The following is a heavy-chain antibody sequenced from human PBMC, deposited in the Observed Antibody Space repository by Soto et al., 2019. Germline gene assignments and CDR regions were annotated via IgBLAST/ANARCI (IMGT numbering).Heavy chain of an antibody. J-gene: IGHJ6*02. Sequence: PGESLKISCKGSGYSFISNWIAWVRQMPGKGLEWMASIYPGDSDTRYSPSFQGQVTISAGKSISTAYLQWSSLKASDTAVYYCARPRPSQYAISAYSTIYGMDVWGQGTTVTVSS. CDR3: ARPRPSQYAISAYSTIYGMDV. V-gene: IGHV5-51*01. D-gene: IGHD2-8*01. CDR2: IYPGDSDT. CDR1: GYSFISNW.